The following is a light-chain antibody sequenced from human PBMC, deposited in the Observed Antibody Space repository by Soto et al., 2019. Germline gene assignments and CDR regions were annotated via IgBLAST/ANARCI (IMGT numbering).Light chain of an antibody. CDR3: QEYGSSPLT. Sequence: EIGLTQSPGTLSLSPAERATRSCMASQSVSAGHLAWDQQKPGQSPRLLIYGAYNRATGIPDRFSGSGSGTGFTLSISRLEAEDFAVYFCQEYGSSPLTFGGWPKGEIK. V-gene: IGKV3-20*01. J-gene: IGKJ4*01. CDR2: GAY. CDR1: QSVSAGH.